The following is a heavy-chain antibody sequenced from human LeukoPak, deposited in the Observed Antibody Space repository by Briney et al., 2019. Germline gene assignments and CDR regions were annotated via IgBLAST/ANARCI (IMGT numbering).Heavy chain of an antibody. J-gene: IGHJ5*02. Sequence: GGSLRLSCAASGFIFSNYAMSWVRQAPGKGLEWVSTISNGGGSTYYADSVKGRFTISRDNSKNTLYLQMNSLRAEDTAVYYCAKEGTNWGFSWFDPWGQGTLVTVSS. V-gene: IGHV3-23*01. CDR3: AKEGTNWGFSWFDP. CDR1: GFIFSNYA. D-gene: IGHD7-27*01. CDR2: ISNGGGST.